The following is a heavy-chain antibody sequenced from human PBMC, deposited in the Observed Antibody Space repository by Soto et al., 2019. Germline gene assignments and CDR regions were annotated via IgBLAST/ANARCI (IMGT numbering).Heavy chain of an antibody. CDR1: GGSISSGGYS. V-gene: IGHV4-30-2*01. Sequence: SETLSLTCAVSGGSISSGGYSWSWIRQPPGKGLEWIGYIYHSGSTYYNPSLKSRVTISVDRSKNQFSLKLSSVTAADTAVYYCARGTTVTAYYFDYWGQGTLVTVSS. D-gene: IGHD4-17*01. J-gene: IGHJ4*02. CDR2: IYHSGST. CDR3: ARGTTVTAYYFDY.